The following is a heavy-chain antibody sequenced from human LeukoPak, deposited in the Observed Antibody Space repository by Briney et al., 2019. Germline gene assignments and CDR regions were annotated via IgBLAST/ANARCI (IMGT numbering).Heavy chain of an antibody. V-gene: IGHV1-18*01. D-gene: IGHD3-3*01. CDR2: ISAYNGKT. J-gene: IGHJ4*02. CDR3: ARGYDFWSGYNFFDY. CDR1: GYTFTSYG. Sequence: ASVKVSCKASGYTFTSYGISWVRQAPGQGLEWMEWISAYNGKTNYAQKLQGRVTMTTDTSTSTAYMELRSLRSDDTAVYYCARGYDFWSGYNFFDYWGQGTLVTVSS.